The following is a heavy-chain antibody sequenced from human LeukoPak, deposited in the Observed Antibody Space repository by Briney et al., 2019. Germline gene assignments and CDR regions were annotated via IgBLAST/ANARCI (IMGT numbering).Heavy chain of an antibody. CDR1: GGTFSSYA. Sequence: SVKVSCKASGGTFSSYAISWVRQAPGQGLEWMGRIIPILGIANYAQKFQGRVTITADKSTSTAYMELSSLRSEDTAVYYCAREPRLTFGGVTVTPTFDYWGQGTLVTVSS. J-gene: IGHJ4*02. CDR2: IIPILGIA. V-gene: IGHV1-69*04. CDR3: AREPRLTFGGVTVTPTFDY. D-gene: IGHD3-16*02.